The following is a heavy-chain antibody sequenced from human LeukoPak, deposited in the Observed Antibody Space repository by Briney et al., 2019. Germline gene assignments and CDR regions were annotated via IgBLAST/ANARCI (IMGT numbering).Heavy chain of an antibody. J-gene: IGHJ4*02. CDR3: AKSLVVVPAANDY. V-gene: IGHV3-23*01. Sequence: GGSLRLSCAASGFTFSSYAMSWVRQAPGKGLERVSAISGSGGSTYYADSVKGRFTISRDNSKNTLYLQMNSLRAEDTAVYYCAKSLVVVPAANDYWGQGTLVTVSS. CDR2: ISGSGGST. CDR1: GFTFSSYA. D-gene: IGHD2-2*01.